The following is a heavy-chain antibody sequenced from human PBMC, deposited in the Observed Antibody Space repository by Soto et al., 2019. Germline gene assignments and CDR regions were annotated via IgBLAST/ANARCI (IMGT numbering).Heavy chain of an antibody. J-gene: IGHJ5*02. Sequence: SETLSLTCTVSGGSISSYYWSWIRQPPGKGLEWIGYIYYSGSTNYNPSLKSRVAISVDTSKNQFSLKLSSVTAADTAVDYCASAHLSIAVAGTRGFNWFDPWGKGTLVTVS. CDR1: GGSISSYY. CDR2: IYYSGST. D-gene: IGHD6-19*01. V-gene: IGHV4-59*12. CDR3: ASAHLSIAVAGTRGFNWFDP.